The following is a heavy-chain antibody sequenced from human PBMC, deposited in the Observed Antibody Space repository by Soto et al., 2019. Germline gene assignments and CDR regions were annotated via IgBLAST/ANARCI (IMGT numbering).Heavy chain of an antibody. D-gene: IGHD3-9*01. Sequence: QVQLQESGPGLLKPSQTLSLTCTVSGGSISSSAYYWSWIRQHPGKGLEWIGYIYHTGATYYNPSVGSRVSISVDTSKNLFSLMLRSLTAADTAVYYCARYIFTGSFDDWGQGTLVTVSS. CDR1: GGSISSSAYY. V-gene: IGHV4-31*03. CDR2: IYHTGAT. CDR3: ARYIFTGSFDD. J-gene: IGHJ4*02.